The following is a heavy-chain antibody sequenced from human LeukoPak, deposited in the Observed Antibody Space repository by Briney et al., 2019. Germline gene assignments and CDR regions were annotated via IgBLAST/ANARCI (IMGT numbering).Heavy chain of an antibody. CDR1: GFTFDDYA. J-gene: IGHJ4*02. V-gene: IGHV3-9*01. CDR2: ISWNSGSI. Sequence: PGGSLRLSCAASGFTFDDYAMHWVRQAPGKGLEWVSGISWNSGSIGYADSVKGRFTISRDNAKNSLYLQMNSLRAEDTALYYCATANLPFGELLDTFDYWGQGTLVTVSS. CDR3: ATANLPFGELLDTFDY. D-gene: IGHD3-10*01.